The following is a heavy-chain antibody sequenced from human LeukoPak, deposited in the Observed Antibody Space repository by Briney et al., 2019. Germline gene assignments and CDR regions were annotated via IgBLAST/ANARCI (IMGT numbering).Heavy chain of an antibody. Sequence: GGSLRLSCAASGFTVNSKFMSWVRQAPGKGLEWVSVIYSGGSTYYADSVKGRFTISRDNSKNTLYLQMNSLRAEDTAVYYCARVGGDYGDYGGAFDIWGQGTMVTVSS. J-gene: IGHJ3*02. CDR2: IYSGGST. CDR1: GFTVNSKF. D-gene: IGHD4-17*01. CDR3: ARVGGDYGDYGGAFDI. V-gene: IGHV3-53*01.